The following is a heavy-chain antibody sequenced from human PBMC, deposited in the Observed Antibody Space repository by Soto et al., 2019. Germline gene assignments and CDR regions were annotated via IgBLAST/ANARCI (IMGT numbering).Heavy chain of an antibody. CDR2: IYYSGST. CDR3: ARIIIAVAGTFDY. V-gene: IGHV4-61*01. D-gene: IGHD6-19*01. J-gene: IGHJ4*02. Sequence: ASETLSLTCTVSGGSVSSGSDYWSWIRQPPGKGLEWIGYIYYSGSTNYNPSLKSRVTISVDTSKNQFSLKLSSVTAADTAVYYCARIIIAVAGTFDYWGQGTLVTVSS. CDR1: GGSVSSGSDY.